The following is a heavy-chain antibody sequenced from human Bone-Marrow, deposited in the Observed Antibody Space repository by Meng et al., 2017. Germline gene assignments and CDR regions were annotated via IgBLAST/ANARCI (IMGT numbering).Heavy chain of an antibody. CDR2: IYSGGST. J-gene: IGHJ2*01. D-gene: IGHD3-16*01. Sequence: GESLKISCAASGLTVSSNYMSWVRQASGKGLEWVSVIYSGGSTYYADSVKGRFTISRDNSKNTLYLQMNSLRAEDTAVYYCARVHDYVWGSYSYFDLWGRGTLVTVSS. CDR3: ARVHDYVWGSYSYFDL. CDR1: GLTVSSNY. V-gene: IGHV3-66*02.